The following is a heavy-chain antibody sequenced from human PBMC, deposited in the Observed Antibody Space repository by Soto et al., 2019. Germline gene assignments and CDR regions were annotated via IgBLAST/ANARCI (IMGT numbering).Heavy chain of an antibody. J-gene: IGHJ6*02. V-gene: IGHV3-30*18. CDR1: GFTFSSYG. CDR3: AKDVLRFLEWLAFYGMDV. CDR2: ISYDGSNK. D-gene: IGHD3-3*01. Sequence: QVQLVESGGGVVQPGRSLRLSCAASGFTFSSYGMHWVRQAPGKGLEWVAVISYDGSNKYYADSVKGRFTISRDNSKNTPYQKMNSLRAEDTAVYYWAKDVLRFLEWLAFYGMDVWGQGTTVTVSS.